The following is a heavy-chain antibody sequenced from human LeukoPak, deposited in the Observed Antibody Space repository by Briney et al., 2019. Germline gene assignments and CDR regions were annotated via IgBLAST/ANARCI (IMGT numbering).Heavy chain of an antibody. D-gene: IGHD2-2*02. Sequence: ASVKVSCKASGGTFSSYAINWVRQATGQGLEWMGWMNPNSGNTGYAQKFQGRVTMTRNTSISTAYMELSSLRPEDTAVYYCARGGCSSTSCYRNGNWFDPWGQGTLVTVSS. CDR2: MNPNSGNT. CDR1: GGTFSSYA. CDR3: ARGGCSSTSCYRNGNWFDP. V-gene: IGHV1-8*02. J-gene: IGHJ5*02.